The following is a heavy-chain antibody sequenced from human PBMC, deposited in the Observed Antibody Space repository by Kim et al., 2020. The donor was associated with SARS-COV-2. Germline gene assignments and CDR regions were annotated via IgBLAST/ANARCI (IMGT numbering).Heavy chain of an antibody. D-gene: IGHD1-26*01. V-gene: IGHV1-46*01. CDR1: GYTFTNYY. J-gene: IGHJ4*02. CDR3: AREVGATDL. Sequence: ASVKVSCKASGYTFTNYYMHWVRQAPGQGLEWMGIIHPGDGRTTYAQRFQGRLTMTRDTSTSAVYMELSSLRYEDTAVYYCAREVGATDLWGQGTLVTVSS. CDR2: IHPGDGRT.